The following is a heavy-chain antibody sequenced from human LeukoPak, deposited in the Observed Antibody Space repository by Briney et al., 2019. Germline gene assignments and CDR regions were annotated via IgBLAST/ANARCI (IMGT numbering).Heavy chain of an antibody. J-gene: IGHJ4*02. CDR2: ISASGGST. CDR1: GFTFSSYA. D-gene: IGHD5-18*01. V-gene: IGHV3-23*01. CDR3: AKDIQGAN. Sequence: GGFLRLSCTASGFTFSSYAMNWVRQAPGKGLEWVSLISASGGSTYYADSVKGRFTISRDNSKNTVYLQMNSLRAEDTALYYCAKDIQGANWGQGTLVTVSS.